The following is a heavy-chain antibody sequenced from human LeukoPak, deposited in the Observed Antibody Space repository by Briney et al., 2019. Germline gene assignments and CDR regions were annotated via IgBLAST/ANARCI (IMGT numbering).Heavy chain of an antibody. J-gene: IGHJ4*02. CDR3: ARGYDILTGYSDLDH. CDR1: GYTFTSYG. Sequence: ASVKVSCKASGYTFTSYGISWVRQAPGQGLEWMGWISAYNGNTNYAQKLQGRVTMTTDTSTSTAYMELRSLRSDDTAVYYCARGYDILTGYSDLDHWGQGTLVTVSS. V-gene: IGHV1-18*01. CDR2: ISAYNGNT. D-gene: IGHD3-9*01.